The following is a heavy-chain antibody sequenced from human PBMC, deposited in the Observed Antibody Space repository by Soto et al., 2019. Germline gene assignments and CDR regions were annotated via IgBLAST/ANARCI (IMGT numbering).Heavy chain of an antibody. Sequence: GGSLRLSCAASGFTFSSYGMHWVRQAPGKGLEWVAVIWYDGSNKYYADSVKGRFTISRDNSKNTLYLQMNSLRAEDTAVYYCARGDSSGWALYYYYGMDVWGQGTTVTVSS. V-gene: IGHV3-33*01. CDR1: GFTFSSYG. D-gene: IGHD6-19*01. CDR3: ARGDSSGWALYYYYGMDV. CDR2: IWYDGSNK. J-gene: IGHJ6*02.